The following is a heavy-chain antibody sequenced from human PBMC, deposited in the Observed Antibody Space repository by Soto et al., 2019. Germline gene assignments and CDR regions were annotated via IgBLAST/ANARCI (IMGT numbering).Heavy chain of an antibody. CDR2: INAGNGNT. V-gene: IGHV1-3*01. CDR1: GYTFTSYA. J-gene: IGHJ4*02. D-gene: IGHD1-26*01. Sequence: GASVKVSCTASGYTFTSYAMHWVRQAPGQRLEWMGWINAGNGNTKYSQKFQGRVTITRDTSASTAYMELSSLRSEDTAVYYCARAGVGATPNDYWGQGTLVTVSS. CDR3: ARAGVGATPNDY.